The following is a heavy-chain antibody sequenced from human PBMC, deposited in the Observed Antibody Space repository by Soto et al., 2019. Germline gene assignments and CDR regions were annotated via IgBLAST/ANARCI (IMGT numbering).Heavy chain of an antibody. Sequence: PGGSLRLSCAASGFSFSNAWMNWVRQAPGKGLEWVGRIKSKTDGGTTDYAPPVKGRFTISRDDSKSTLYLQMNSLKTEDTAVYYCVTLEGRGYSGYDYYYGMDVWGQGTTVTVSS. CDR1: GFSFSNAW. CDR2: IKSKTDGGTT. CDR3: VTLEGRGYSGYDYYYGMDV. D-gene: IGHD5-12*01. J-gene: IGHJ6*02. V-gene: IGHV3-15*07.